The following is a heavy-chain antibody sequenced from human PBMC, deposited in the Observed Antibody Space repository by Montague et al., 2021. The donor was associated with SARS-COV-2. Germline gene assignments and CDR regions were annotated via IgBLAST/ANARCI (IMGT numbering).Heavy chain of an antibody. CDR1: GGSLSSFY. J-gene: IGHJ6*02. Sequence: SETLSLTCSVSGGSLSSFYWSWIRQPPGKGLEYIGYIHYSGSTNFSPSLNSRVSISLDTSKNQFSLKLSSATAADTAVYYCVRVPYRLLFVPRYYGMDVWGQGTTVTVSS. V-gene: IGHV4-59*12. D-gene: IGHD2-2*01. CDR2: IHYSGST. CDR3: VRVPYRLLFVPRYYGMDV.